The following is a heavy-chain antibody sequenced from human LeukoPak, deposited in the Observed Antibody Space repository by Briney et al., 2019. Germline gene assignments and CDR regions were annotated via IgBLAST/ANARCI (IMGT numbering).Heavy chain of an antibody. CDR2: IYSGGST. CDR3: ARDAHYYALY. V-gene: IGHV3-53*01. J-gene: IGHJ4*02. D-gene: IGHD3-10*01. Sequence: QAGGSLRLSCAASGFTVSSNYMSWVRQAPGKGLEWVSVIYSGGSTYYADSVKGRFTISRDNSKNTLYLQMNSLRAEDTAVYYCARDAHYYALYRGQGTLVTVSS. CDR1: GFTVSSNY.